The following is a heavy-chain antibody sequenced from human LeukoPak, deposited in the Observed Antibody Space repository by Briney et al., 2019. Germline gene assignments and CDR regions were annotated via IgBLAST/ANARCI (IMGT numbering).Heavy chain of an antibody. J-gene: IGHJ5*02. CDR1: GGSISSYY. V-gene: IGHV4-59*07. CDR2: IHYSGST. D-gene: IGHD2-2*01. CDR3: ARYQLLLNWFGP. Sequence: SDTLSLTCSVSGGSISSYYGSWLRHPPGKGLEWIGYIHYSGSTNYNPSLKSRVTISVDTSKNQFSLKLSSVTAADTAVYYCARYQLLLNWFGPWGQGPLVTVSS.